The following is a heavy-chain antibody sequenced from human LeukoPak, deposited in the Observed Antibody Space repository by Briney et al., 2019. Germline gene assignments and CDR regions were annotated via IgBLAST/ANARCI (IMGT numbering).Heavy chain of an antibody. D-gene: IGHD4-17*01. CDR1: GYTFTGYY. CDR2: INPNSGGT. J-gene: IGHJ5*02. Sequence: ASVKVSCKASGYTFTGYYMHWVRQAPGQGLEWMGRINPNSGGTNYAQKFQGRVTMTRDTSISTAYMELSRLRSDDTAVCYCARDRVNDYGDYVGWFDPWGQGTLVTVSS. V-gene: IGHV1-2*06. CDR3: ARDRVNDYGDYVGWFDP.